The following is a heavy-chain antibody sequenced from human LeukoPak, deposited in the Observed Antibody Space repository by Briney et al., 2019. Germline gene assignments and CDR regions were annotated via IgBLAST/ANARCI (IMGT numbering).Heavy chain of an antibody. CDR1: GGSFSGYY. J-gene: IGHJ5*02. D-gene: IGHD5/OR15-5a*01. CDR3: ARGARDIVSFDP. Sequence: PSETLSLTCTVYGGSFSGYYWGWIRQPPGKGLEWIGEINHSGSTNYNPSLKSRVTISVDTSKNQFSLKLSSVTAADTAVYYCARGARDIVSFDPRGQGTLVTVSS. CDR2: INHSGST. V-gene: IGHV4-34*01.